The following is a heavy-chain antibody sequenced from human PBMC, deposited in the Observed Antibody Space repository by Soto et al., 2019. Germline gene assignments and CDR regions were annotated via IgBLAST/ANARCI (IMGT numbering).Heavy chain of an antibody. V-gene: IGHV4-61*01. D-gene: IGHD5-12*01. Sequence: SETLSLTCTVSGGSVSSATYYWNWIRQPPGKGLEWIGSVYYSGTPNYNPSLKSRVTISMDTSYNRLSLKLRSVTAADTAVYYCARGGYSDYGGFGNYFDSWGQGTPVTVSS. CDR3: ARGGYSDYGGFGNYFDS. CDR1: GGSVSSATYY. CDR2: VYYSGTP. J-gene: IGHJ4*02.